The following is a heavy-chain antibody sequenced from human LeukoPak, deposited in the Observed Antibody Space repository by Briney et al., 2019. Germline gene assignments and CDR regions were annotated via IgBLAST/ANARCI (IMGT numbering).Heavy chain of an antibody. CDR3: ARNLVYDILTGYYYFDY. V-gene: IGHV4-39*01. CDR2: IYYSGST. Sequence: PSETLSLTCTVSGGSISSSSYYWGWIRQPPGKGLEWLGSIYYSGSTYYNPSLKSRVTISVDTSKNQFSLKLSSVTAADTAVYYCARNLVYDILTGYYYFDYWGQGTLVTVSS. J-gene: IGHJ4*02. CDR1: GGSISSSSYY. D-gene: IGHD3-9*01.